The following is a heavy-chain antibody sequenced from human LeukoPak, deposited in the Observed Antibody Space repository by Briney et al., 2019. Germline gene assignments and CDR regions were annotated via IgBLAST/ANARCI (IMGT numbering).Heavy chain of an antibody. J-gene: IGHJ6*03. CDR1: GGSFSGYY. CDR3: ARGQGDYGGNSYYYYYMDV. Sequence: PSETLSLTCAVYGGSFSGYYWSWLRQPPGKGLEWIGEINHSGSTNYNPSLKSRVTISVDTSKNQFSLKLSSVTAAGTAVYYCARGQGDYGGNSYYYYYMDVWGKGTTVTVSS. CDR2: INHSGST. D-gene: IGHD4-23*01. V-gene: IGHV4-34*01.